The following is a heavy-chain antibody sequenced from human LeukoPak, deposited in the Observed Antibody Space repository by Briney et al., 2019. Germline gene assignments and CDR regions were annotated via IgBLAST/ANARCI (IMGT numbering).Heavy chain of an antibody. CDR1: GGTFSSYA. J-gene: IGHJ5*02. Sequence: SVKVSCTASGGTFSSYAISWVRQAPGQGLEWMGGIIPIFGTANYAQKFQGRVTITADESTSTAYMELSSLRSDDTAVYYCARGYTDWFDPWGQGTLVTVSS. CDR2: IIPIFGTA. CDR3: ARGYTDWFDP. D-gene: IGHD3-16*02. V-gene: IGHV1-69*13.